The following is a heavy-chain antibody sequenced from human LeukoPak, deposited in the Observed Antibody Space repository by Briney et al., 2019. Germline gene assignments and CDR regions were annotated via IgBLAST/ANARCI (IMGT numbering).Heavy chain of an antibody. CDR2: IYSGGST. V-gene: IGHV3-66*02. J-gene: IGHJ6*03. CDR1: GFTVSSNY. D-gene: IGHD5-12*01. CDR3: ATKNSGYDLHPHYYYMDV. Sequence: GGSLRLSCAASGFTVSSNYMSWVRQAPGKGLEWVSVIYSGGSTYYADSVKGRFTISRDNSKNTLYLQMNSLRAEDTAVYYCATKNSGYDLHPHYYYMDVWGKGTTVTVSS.